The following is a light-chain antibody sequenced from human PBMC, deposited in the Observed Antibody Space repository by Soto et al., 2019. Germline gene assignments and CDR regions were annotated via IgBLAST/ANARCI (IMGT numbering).Light chain of an antibody. V-gene: IGLV2-14*01. J-gene: IGLJ2*01. CDR2: ELI. Sequence: QSALTQPASVSGSTGQSITISCTGSSSDIGGYRYVSWYQQYPGKAPKLIIYELIKRPSGVSNRFSGSKSANTASLTISGLQADDEADYYCSSYKSGSSYVVFGGGTKLTVL. CDR1: SSDIGGYRY. CDR3: SSYKSGSSYVV.